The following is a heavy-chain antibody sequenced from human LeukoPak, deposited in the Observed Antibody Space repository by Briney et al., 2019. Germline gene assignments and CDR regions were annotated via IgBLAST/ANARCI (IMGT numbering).Heavy chain of an antibody. V-gene: IGHV1-2*02. Sequence: ASVKVSCKASGYTFTGYYMHWVRQAPGQGLEWMGWINPNSGGTNYAQKFQGRVTMTRDTSISTAYMELSRLRSDDTAVYYCARWKLSDYGDYVPYYYGMDVWGRGTTVTVSS. CDR1: GYTFTGYY. J-gene: IGHJ6*02. D-gene: IGHD4-17*01. CDR3: ARWKLSDYGDYVPYYYGMDV. CDR2: INPNSGGT.